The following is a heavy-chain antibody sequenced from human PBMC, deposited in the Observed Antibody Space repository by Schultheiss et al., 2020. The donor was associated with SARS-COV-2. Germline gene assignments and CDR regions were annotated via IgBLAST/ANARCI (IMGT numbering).Heavy chain of an antibody. Sequence: SETLSLTCTVSGGSISSYYWSWIRQPPGKGLEWIGYIYYSGSTNYNPSLKSRVTMSVDTSKNQFSLKLSSVTAADTALYYCAKALPSYVVPAHAFDIWGQGTTVTVSS. D-gene: IGHD2-2*01. J-gene: IGHJ3*02. CDR3: AKALPSYVVPAHAFDI. CDR1: GGSISSYY. CDR2: IYYSGST. V-gene: IGHV4-59*12.